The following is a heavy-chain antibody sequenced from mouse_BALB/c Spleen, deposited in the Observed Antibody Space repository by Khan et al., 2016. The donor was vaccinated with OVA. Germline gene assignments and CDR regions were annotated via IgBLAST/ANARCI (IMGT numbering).Heavy chain of an antibody. J-gene: IGHJ3*01. CDR3: AREIGNYRFAY. Sequence: QVQLQQSGAELVRPGVSVKISCKGSGYIFTDFSMHWVKRRHAQSLEWIGVISTYYGDAIYNQKFKDKATLTVEKSSSTAYMELDRLTSEDSASYFWAREIGNYRFAYWGQGTRVTVS. D-gene: IGHD2-1*01. CDR2: ISTYYGDA. CDR1: GYIFTDFS. V-gene: IGHV1S137*01.